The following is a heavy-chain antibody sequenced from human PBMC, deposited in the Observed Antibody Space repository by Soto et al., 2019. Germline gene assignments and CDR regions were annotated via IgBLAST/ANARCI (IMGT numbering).Heavy chain of an antibody. CDR3: ARRITMVRGPYYYYGMDV. CDR2: ISSTSSTK. V-gene: IGHV3-48*02. J-gene: IGHJ6*02. CDR1: GFTFSSHG. D-gene: IGHD3-10*01. Sequence: GGSLRLSCAASGFTFSSHGMIWVRQAPGKGLEWVSYISSTSSTKSYADSVKGRFTISRDNAKNSLYLQMNSLRDEDTAVYYCARRITMVRGPYYYYGMDVWDQGTTVTVSS.